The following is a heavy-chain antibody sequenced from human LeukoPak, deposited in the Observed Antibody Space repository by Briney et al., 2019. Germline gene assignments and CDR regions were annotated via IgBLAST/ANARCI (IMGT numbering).Heavy chain of an antibody. V-gene: IGHV4-59*01. D-gene: IGHD1-7*01. CDR3: ARCDWNYDFDY. CDR1: GGSISSYY. J-gene: IGHJ4*02. CDR2: IYYSGST. Sequence: SETLSLTCTVSGGSISSYYWTWIRQPPGKGLEWIGYIYYSGSTNYNPSLKSRVTISVDTSKNQFSLKLSSVTAADTAVYYCARCDWNYDFDYWGQGTLVTVSS.